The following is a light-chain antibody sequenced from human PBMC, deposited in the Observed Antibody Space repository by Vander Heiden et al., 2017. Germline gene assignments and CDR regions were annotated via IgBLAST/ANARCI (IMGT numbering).Light chain of an antibody. CDR1: SSNIGSDT. V-gene: IGLV1-44*01. J-gene: IGLJ2*01. CDR2: SDN. Sequence: GQRVTISCSCSSSNIGSDTVDWYQQLPGTAPKRLIYSDNQRPSGVPDRVSGSKSGTSASLAISGLQAEDEADYYCAAGDDSLNGVFGGGTKLTVL. CDR3: AAGDDSLNGV.